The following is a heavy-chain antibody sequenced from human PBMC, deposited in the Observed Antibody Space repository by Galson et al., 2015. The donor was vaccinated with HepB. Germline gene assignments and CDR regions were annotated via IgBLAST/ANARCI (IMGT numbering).Heavy chain of an antibody. Sequence: SLRLSCAASGFTFSDYYMSWIRQAPGKGLEWISYISSRSSYTNYADSVKGRFTISRDNAKNSLYLQMNSLRVEDTAVYYCAREGDCSSTTCYEGTDYWGQGTLVTVSS. CDR2: ISSRSSYT. J-gene: IGHJ4*02. D-gene: IGHD2-2*01. CDR3: AREGDCSSTTCYEGTDY. V-gene: IGHV3-11*06. CDR1: GFTFSDYY.